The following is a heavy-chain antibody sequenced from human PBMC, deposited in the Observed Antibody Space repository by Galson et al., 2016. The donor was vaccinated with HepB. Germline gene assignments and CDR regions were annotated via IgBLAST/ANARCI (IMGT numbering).Heavy chain of an antibody. CDR3: ARAGESDAFDF. J-gene: IGHJ3*01. CDR2: ISYSGST. V-gene: IGHV4-31*03. CDR1: GGSISSGDYY. Sequence: PLSLTCTVSGGSISSGDYYWSWIRQHPGKGLEWIAYISYSGSTYYNPSLKSRLTISVDTSKNHFSLKLSSVTAADTAVYYCARAGESDAFDFWGQGTMVTVSS. D-gene: IGHD3-16*01.